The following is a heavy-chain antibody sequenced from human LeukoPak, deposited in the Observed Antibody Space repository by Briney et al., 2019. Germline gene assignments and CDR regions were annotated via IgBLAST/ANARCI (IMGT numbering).Heavy chain of an antibody. J-gene: IGHJ5*02. V-gene: IGHV4-61*02. D-gene: IGHD5-18*01. CDR1: GGSISSGSYY. CDR2: IYTSGST. Sequence: SQTLSLTCTVSGGSISSGSYYWSWIRQPAGKGLEWIGRIYTSGSTNYNPSLKSRVTISVDTSKNQFSLKLSSVTAADTAVYYCAREYSYGYIYWFDPWGQGTLVTVSS. CDR3: AREYSYGYIYWFDP.